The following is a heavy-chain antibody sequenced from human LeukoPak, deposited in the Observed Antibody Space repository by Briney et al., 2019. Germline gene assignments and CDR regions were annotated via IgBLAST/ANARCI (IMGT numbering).Heavy chain of an antibody. Sequence: RASVKVSCKASGYTFTGYYMHWVRQAPGQGLEWMGWINPNSGGTNYAQKFQGWVTMTRDTSISTAYMELSRLRSDDTAVYYCARERIAVAGDAFDIWGQGTMVTVSS. CDR3: ARERIAVAGDAFDI. D-gene: IGHD6-19*01. CDR2: INPNSGGT. V-gene: IGHV1-2*04. CDR1: GYTFTGYY. J-gene: IGHJ3*02.